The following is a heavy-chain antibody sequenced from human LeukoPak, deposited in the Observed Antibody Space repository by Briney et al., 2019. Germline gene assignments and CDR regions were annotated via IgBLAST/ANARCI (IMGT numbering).Heavy chain of an antibody. Sequence: GGSLRLSCAASGFTFSSYAMRWVRQAPGKGLQWVSDISGGGGSTYYADSVKGRFTISRDHSKNTLYLQMNSLRDEDTAVYYCAAAGVPAAKLPVLRFLEWFSGAFDYWGQGTLVTVSS. J-gene: IGHJ4*02. CDR2: ISGGGGST. V-gene: IGHV3-23*01. CDR3: AAAGVPAAKLPVLRFLEWFSGAFDY. CDR1: GFTFSSYA. D-gene: IGHD3-3*01.